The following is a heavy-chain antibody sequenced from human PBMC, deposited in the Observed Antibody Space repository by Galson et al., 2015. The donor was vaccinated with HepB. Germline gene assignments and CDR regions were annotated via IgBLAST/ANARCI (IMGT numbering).Heavy chain of an antibody. J-gene: IGHJ3*02. CDR2: IYYSGST. CDR1: GGSISSYY. D-gene: IGHD6-19*01. Sequence: SETLSLTCTVSGGSISSYYWSWIRQPPGKGLEWIGYIYYSGSTNYNPSLKSRVTISVDTSKNQFSLKLSSVTAADTAVYYCARHRYSSWTDAFDIWGQGTMVTVSS. CDR3: ARHRYSSWTDAFDI. V-gene: IGHV4-59*08.